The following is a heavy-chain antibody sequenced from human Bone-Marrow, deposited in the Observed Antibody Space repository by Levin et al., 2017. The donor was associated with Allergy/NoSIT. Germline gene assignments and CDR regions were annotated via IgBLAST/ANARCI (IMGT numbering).Heavy chain of an antibody. J-gene: IGHJ6*03. D-gene: IGHD1-14*01. CDR2: IYYSGST. CDR3: ARGEPATRQGVFDYYYLDV. Sequence: MPSETLSLTCTVSGASISSGGYSWSWIRQHPGKGLEWIGYIYYSGSTSYNPSLESRITLSFDTSKNQFSLRLSSVTAADTAVYYCARGEPATRQGVFDYYYLDVWGKGTTVAISS. CDR1: GASISSGGYS. V-gene: IGHV4-31*03.